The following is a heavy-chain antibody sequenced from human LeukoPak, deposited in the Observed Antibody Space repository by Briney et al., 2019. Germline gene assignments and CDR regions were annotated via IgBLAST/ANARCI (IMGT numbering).Heavy chain of an antibody. V-gene: IGHV3-30-3*01. CDR1: GFTFSSYA. CDR2: ISYDGSNK. J-gene: IGHJ4*02. Sequence: GGSLRLSCAASGFTFSSYAMHWVRQAPGKGLEGVAVISYDGSNKYYADSVKGRFTISRDNSKNTLYLQMNSLRAEDTAVYYCAREAGYSVEVYFDYWGQGTLVTVSS. CDR3: AREAGYSVEVYFDY. D-gene: IGHD6-13*01.